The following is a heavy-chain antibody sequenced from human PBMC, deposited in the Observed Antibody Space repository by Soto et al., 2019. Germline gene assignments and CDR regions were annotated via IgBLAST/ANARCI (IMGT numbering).Heavy chain of an antibody. Sequence: PSETLSLTCTVSGGSISSYYWSWIRQPPGKGLEWIGYIYYSGSTNYNPSLKSRVTISVDTSKNQFSLKLSSVTAADTAVYYCARVYSYGSFMYFDYWGQGTLVTVSS. CDR2: IYYSGST. J-gene: IGHJ4*02. CDR3: ARVYSYGSFMYFDY. D-gene: IGHD5-18*01. CDR1: GGSISSYY. V-gene: IGHV4-59*01.